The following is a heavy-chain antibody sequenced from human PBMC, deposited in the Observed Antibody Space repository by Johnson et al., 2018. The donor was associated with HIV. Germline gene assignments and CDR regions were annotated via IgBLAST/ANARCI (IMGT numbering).Heavy chain of an antibody. V-gene: IGHV3-20*04. D-gene: IGHD6-13*01. Sequence: VQLVESGGGVVRPGGSLRLSCGASGFTFDDYGMSWVRQAPGKGLEWVSGINWNGGSTFYADSVKGRFTISRDNSKNTLYLQMNNLRAEDTAVYYCAKGGEVWYGAFDFWGQGTMAIVSS. J-gene: IGHJ3*01. CDR2: INWNGGST. CDR3: AKGGEVWYGAFDF. CDR1: GFTFDDYG.